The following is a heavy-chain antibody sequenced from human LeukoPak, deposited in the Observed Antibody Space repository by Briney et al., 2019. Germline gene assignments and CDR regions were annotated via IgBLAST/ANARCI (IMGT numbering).Heavy chain of an antibody. CDR1: GGSISSGSYC. CDR3: AREAAAGYYYYYYYMDV. Sequence: KPSETLSLTCTVSGGSISSGSYCWSWIRQPAGKGLEWIGHIYTSGNTNYNPSLKSRVTISVDTSKNQFSLKLSSVTAADTAVYYCAREAAAGYYYYYYYMDVWGKGTTVTISS. V-gene: IGHV4-61*09. D-gene: IGHD6-13*01. J-gene: IGHJ6*03. CDR2: IYTSGNT.